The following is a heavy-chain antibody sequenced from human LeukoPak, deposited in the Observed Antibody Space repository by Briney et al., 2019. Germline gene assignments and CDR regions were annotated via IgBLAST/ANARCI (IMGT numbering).Heavy chain of an antibody. CDR2: MNPNSGNT. D-gene: IGHD5-18*01. V-gene: IGHV1-8*01. CDR1: GYTFTSCD. CDR3: TRDKGRAYSYGYVDY. Sequence: ASVKVSCKASGYTFTSCDINWVRQATGQGLEWMGWMNPNSGNTGYGQSFQGRITMTRDISIGTAYMELSNLTSEDTAIYYCTRDKGRAYSYGYVDYWGQGTLVTVS. J-gene: IGHJ4*02.